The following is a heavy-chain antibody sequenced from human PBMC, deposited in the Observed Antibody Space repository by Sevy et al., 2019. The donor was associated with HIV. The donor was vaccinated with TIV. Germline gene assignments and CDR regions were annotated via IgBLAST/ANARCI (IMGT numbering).Heavy chain of an antibody. J-gene: IGHJ4*02. Sequence: GGSLRLSCAASGFTFGSYGMHWVRQAPGKGLEWVAFILYDGSDKYYAESVKGRFTISRDTSENTLYLQMNSLRPDDTAVYYCARDGFYDGKSLDYWGQRTLVTVSS. CDR2: ILYDGSDK. CDR1: GFTFGSYG. V-gene: IGHV3-33*01. CDR3: ARDGFYDGKSLDY. D-gene: IGHD3-16*02.